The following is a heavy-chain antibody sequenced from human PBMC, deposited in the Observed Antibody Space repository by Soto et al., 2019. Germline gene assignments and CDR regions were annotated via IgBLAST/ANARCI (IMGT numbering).Heavy chain of an antibody. D-gene: IGHD6-19*01. CDR2: IGTAGDT. J-gene: IGHJ3*02. Sequence: HPGGSLRLSCAASGFTFSSYDMHWVRQATGKGLEWVSAIGTAGDTYYPGSVKGRFTISRENAKNSLYLQMNSLRAGDTAVYYCARAEQSGAFDIWGQGTMVTVSS. CDR3: ARAEQSGAFDI. V-gene: IGHV3-13*01. CDR1: GFTFSSYD.